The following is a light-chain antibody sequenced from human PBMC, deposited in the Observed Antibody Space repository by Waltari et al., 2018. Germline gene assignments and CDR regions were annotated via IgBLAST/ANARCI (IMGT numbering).Light chain of an antibody. CDR3: QQYET. Sequence: DIVLTQSPATLSLSPGESGTLSCRPSQSVSRHLAWYQQKPGQAPRLLIYGTSARATGIPSRFRGSGSGTEFTLTISSLQSEDSAVYYCQQYETFGQGTKVEIK. CDR2: GTS. CDR1: QSVSRH. V-gene: IGKV3-15*01. J-gene: IGKJ1*01.